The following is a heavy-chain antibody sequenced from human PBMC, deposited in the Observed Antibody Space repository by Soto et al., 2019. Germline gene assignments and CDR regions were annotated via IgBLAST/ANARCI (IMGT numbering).Heavy chain of an antibody. V-gene: IGHV1-18*01. J-gene: IGHJ4*02. CDR1: GYTFTTYG. CDR2: ISAHNGNT. CDR3: ARGRYGDY. Sequence: QVHLVQSGAEVKKPGASVKVSCTGSGYTFTTYGITWVRQAPGQGLEWMGWISAHNGNTNYAQKLQGRVTVTRDTSTSTAYMELRSLRSDDTAVYYCARGRYGDYWDQGALVTVSS. D-gene: IGHD1-1*01.